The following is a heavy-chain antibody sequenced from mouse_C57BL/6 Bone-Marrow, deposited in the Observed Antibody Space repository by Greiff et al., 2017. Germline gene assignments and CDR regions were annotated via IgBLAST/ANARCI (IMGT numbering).Heavy chain of an antibody. D-gene: IGHD1-1*01. CDR3: ARQKGLYYGSSYRGYFDV. J-gene: IGHJ1*03. V-gene: IGHV5-12*01. CDR1: GFTFSDYY. CDR2: ISNGGGST. Sequence: VMLVESGGGLVQPGGSLKLSCAASGFTFSDYYMYWVRQTPEKRLEWVAYISNGGGSTYYPDTVKGRFTISRDNAKNTLYLQMSRLKSEDTAMYYCARQKGLYYGSSYRGYFDVWGTGTTVTVSS.